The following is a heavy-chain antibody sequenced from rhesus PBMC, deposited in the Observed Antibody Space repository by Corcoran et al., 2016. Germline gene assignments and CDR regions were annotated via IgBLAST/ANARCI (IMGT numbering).Heavy chain of an antibody. V-gene: IGHV4-173*01. CDR1: GGSISSSY. CDR2: ISGSVGST. Sequence: QLQLQESGPGLVKPSETLSVTCAVSGGSISSSYWSWIRQPPGTGLEWIGRISGSVGSTDYNPSLKSRVTISTDTSKNQFSLKLSSVTAADTAVYYCAREIGVLVVVAIDFWGQGLRVTVSS. CDR3: AREIGVLVVVAIDF. J-gene: IGHJ3*01. D-gene: IGHD2-21*01.